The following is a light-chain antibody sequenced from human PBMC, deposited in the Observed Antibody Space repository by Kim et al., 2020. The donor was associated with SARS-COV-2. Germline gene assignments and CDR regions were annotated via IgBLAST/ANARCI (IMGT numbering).Light chain of an antibody. CDR1: RGHSTYA. J-gene: IGLJ3*02. Sequence: ASVKLTFTLSRGHSTYAIAWHQQQPEKGPRYLMKVNGDGSHSKGDGIPDRFSGSSSGAERYLTISSLQSEDEADYYCQTWDTDIMVFGGGTKLTVL. CDR3: QTWDTDIMV. CDR2: VNGDGSH. V-gene: IGLV4-69*01.